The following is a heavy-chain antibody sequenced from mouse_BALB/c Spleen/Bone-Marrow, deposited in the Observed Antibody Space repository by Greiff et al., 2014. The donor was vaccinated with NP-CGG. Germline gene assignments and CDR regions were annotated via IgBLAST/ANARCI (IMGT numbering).Heavy chain of an antibody. CDR1: GFTFSSYT. Sequence: EVHLVGSGGGLVQPGGSLKLSCAASGFTFSSYTVSWVRQTPEKRLEWVAYISNGGGSTYYPDTVKGRFTISRDNAKNTLYLQMSSLKSEDTAMYYCARQLGLRWAMDYWGQGTSVTVSS. D-gene: IGHD3-1*01. CDR2: ISNGGGST. J-gene: IGHJ4*01. CDR3: ARQLGLRWAMDY. V-gene: IGHV5-12-2*01.